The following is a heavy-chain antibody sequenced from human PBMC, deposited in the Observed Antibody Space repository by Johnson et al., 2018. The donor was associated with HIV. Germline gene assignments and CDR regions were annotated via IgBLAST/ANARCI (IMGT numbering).Heavy chain of an antibody. CDR1: GFTVSSNY. CDR3: ARDGRGLDAFDI. J-gene: IGHJ3*02. D-gene: IGHD3/OR15-3a*01. Sequence: QMQLVESGGGLVQPGGSLRLSCAASGFTVSSNYISWVRQAPEKGLEWISYISSSGGTIFYADSVKGRFTISRDIAKNTLYLQMNSLRAEDTAVYYCARDGRGLDAFDIWGQGTVVTVSS. CDR2: ISSSGGTI. V-gene: IGHV3-11*04.